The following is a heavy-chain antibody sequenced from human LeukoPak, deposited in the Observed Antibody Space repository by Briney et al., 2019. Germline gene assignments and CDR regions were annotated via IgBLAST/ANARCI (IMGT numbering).Heavy chain of an antibody. V-gene: IGHV3-21*01. Sequence: KAGGSLRLSCAASGFTFSTYTMNWVRQAPGRGLEWVSTISSSSSYIYYADSVKGRFTISRDNAKNSLYLQMNSLRAEDTAVYYCARGLRCCDVFDIWGQGTMVTVSS. CDR1: GFTFSTYT. D-gene: IGHD3-10*02. CDR2: ISSSSSYI. J-gene: IGHJ3*02. CDR3: ARGLRCCDVFDI.